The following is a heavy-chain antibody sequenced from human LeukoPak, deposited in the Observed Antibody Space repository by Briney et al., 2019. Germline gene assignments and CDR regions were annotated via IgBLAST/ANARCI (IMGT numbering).Heavy chain of an antibody. CDR1: GYTFTGYY. CDR2: INPNSGGT. Sequence: ASVKVSCKASGYTFTGYYMHWVRQAPGQGLEWMGWINPNSGGTNYAQKFQGRVTMTRDTSISTAYMELSRLRSDDAAVYYCARTGGRLRSLRPKFDYWGQGTLVTVSS. D-gene: IGHD4-17*01. J-gene: IGHJ4*02. V-gene: IGHV1-2*02. CDR3: ARTGGRLRSLRPKFDY.